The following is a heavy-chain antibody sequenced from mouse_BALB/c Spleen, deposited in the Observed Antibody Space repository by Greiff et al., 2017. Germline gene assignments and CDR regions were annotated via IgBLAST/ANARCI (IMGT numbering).Heavy chain of an antibody. V-gene: IGHV5-4*02. Sequence: EVMLVESGGGLVKPGGSLKLSCAASGFTFSDYYMYWVRQTPEKRLEWVATISDGGSYTYYPDSVKGRFTISRDNAKNNLYLQMSSLKSEDTAMYYCARASLGPFDYWGQGTTLTVSS. CDR2: ISDGGSYT. J-gene: IGHJ2*01. CDR1: GFTFSDYY. CDR3: ARASLGPFDY. D-gene: IGHD3-3*01.